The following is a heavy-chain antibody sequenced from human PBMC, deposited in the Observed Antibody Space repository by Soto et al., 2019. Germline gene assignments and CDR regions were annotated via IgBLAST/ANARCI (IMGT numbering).Heavy chain of an antibody. D-gene: IGHD2-21*02. V-gene: IGHV3-21*01. CDR3: ARDGIDGGNSGWFDP. CDR1: GFTFSSYS. CDR2: ISSSSSYI. J-gene: IGHJ5*02. Sequence: PGGSLRLSCAASGFTFSSYSMNWVRQAPGKGLEWVSSISSSSSYIYYADSVKGRFTISRDNAKNSLYLQMNSLRAEDTAVYYCARDGIDGGNSGWFDPWGQGTLVTVSS.